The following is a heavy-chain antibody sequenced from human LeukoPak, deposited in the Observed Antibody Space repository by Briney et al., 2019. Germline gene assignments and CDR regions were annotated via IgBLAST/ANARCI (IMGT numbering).Heavy chain of an antibody. V-gene: IGHV4-38-2*02. Sequence: SETLSLTCTVSGYSISSGYYWGWIRQPPGKGLEWIGSIYHSGSTYYNPSLKSRVTISVDTSKNQFSLKLSSVTAADTAVYYCASFDYGDSQSYWGQGTLVTVSS. D-gene: IGHD4-17*01. CDR3: ASFDYGDSQSY. CDR2: IYHSGST. J-gene: IGHJ4*02. CDR1: GYSISSGYY.